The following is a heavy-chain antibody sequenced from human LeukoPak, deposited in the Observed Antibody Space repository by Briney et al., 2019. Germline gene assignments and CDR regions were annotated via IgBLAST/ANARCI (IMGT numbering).Heavy chain of an antibody. CDR2: INPSGGST. D-gene: IGHD2-2*01. J-gene: IGHJ4*02. CDR3: ARDYCSSTGCPNFDY. CDR1: GYTFTSYY. V-gene: IGHV1-46*01. Sequence: ASVKVSCKASGYTFTSYYMHWVRQAPGQGLEWMGIINPSGGSTSYAQKFQGRVTVTRDTSTSTVYMELSSLRSEDTAVYYCARDYCSSTGCPNFDYWDQGTLVTVSS.